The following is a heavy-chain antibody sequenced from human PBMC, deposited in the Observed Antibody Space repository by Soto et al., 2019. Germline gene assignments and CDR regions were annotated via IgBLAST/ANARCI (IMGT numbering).Heavy chain of an antibody. CDR1: GYSFTSYW. CDR2: IYPGDSDT. V-gene: IGHV5-51*01. CDR3: ARTLTMVRGVSFYGMDV. Sequence: GESLKISCKGSGYSFTSYWIGWVRQMPGKGLEWMGIIYPGDSDTRYSPSFQGQVTISADKSISTAYLQWSSLKASDTAMYYCARTLTMVRGVSFYGMDVWGQGTTVTVSS. J-gene: IGHJ6*02. D-gene: IGHD3-10*01.